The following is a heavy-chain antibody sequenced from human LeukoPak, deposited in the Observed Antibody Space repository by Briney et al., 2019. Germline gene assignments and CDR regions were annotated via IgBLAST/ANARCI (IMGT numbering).Heavy chain of an antibody. CDR1: GFTFSSYG. J-gene: IGHJ6*03. CDR2: IWYGGSNK. V-gene: IGHV3-33*08. CDR3: AKATDPLGYYMDV. D-gene: IGHD3-16*01. Sequence: PGRSLRLSCAASGFTFSSYGMHWVRQAPGKGLEWVAVIWYGGSNKYYADSVKGRFTISRDNSKNTLYLQMNSLRAEDTAVYYCAKATDPLGYYMDVWGKGTTVTVSS.